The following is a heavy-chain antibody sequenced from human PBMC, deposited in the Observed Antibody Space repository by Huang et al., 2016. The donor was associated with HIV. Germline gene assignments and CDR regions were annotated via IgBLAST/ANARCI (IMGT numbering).Heavy chain of an antibody. CDR2: ISYDGSSG. V-gene: IGHV3-30*18. J-gene: IGHJ4*02. Sequence: QVQLVESGGGVVQPGRSLRLSCVASGFTFNNFGMHWLRPAPGTVLEWVAVISYDGSSGRYSESVKGRFTISRDNPMDTLYLQMNSLRPDDTAVYYCAKESRWYSDLDNWGQGTLVTVSS. D-gene: IGHD2-15*01. CDR3: AKESRWYSDLDN. CDR1: GFTFNNFG.